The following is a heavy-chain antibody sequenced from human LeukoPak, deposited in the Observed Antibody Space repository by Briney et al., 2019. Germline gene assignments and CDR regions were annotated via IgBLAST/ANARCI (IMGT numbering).Heavy chain of an antibody. CDR1: GGSFSGYY. CDR3: ARSLGSNTIFGVVIRKNWFDP. Sequence: SETLSLTCAVYGGSFSGYYWSWIRQPPGKGLEWIGEINHSGSTNYNPSLKSRVTISVDTSKNQFSLKLSSVTAADTAVYYCARSLGSNTIFGVVIRKNWFDPWGQGTLVTVSS. J-gene: IGHJ5*02. D-gene: IGHD3-3*01. V-gene: IGHV4-34*01. CDR2: INHSGST.